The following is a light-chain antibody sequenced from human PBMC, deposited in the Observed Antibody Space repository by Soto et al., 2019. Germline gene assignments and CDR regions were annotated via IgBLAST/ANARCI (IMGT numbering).Light chain of an antibody. J-gene: IGLJ3*02. V-gene: IGLV2-14*01. CDR1: SSDVGGYNY. CDR3: SSYTSTSTWV. Sequence: QSALTQPASVSGSPGQSITISCTGTSSDVGGYNYVSWYQHHPGKAPQLMIFEVNNRPPGIANRFSGSKSGNTASLTISGLQAEDEADYYCSSYTSTSTWVFGGGTKLTVL. CDR2: EVN.